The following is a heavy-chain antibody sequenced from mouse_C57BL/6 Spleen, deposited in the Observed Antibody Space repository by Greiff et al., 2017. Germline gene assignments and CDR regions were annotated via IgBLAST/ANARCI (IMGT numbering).Heavy chain of an antibody. CDR2: INPSSGYT. V-gene: IGHV1-7*01. CDR1: GYTFTSYW. J-gene: IGHJ4*01. Sequence: QVQLKESGAELAKPGASVKLSCKASGYTFTSYWMHWVKQRPGQGLEWIGYINPSSGYTKYNQKFKDKATLTADKSSSTAYMQLSSLTYEDSAFDSCANNYYSNLYYAMDYWGQGTSVTVSS. D-gene: IGHD2-5*01. CDR3: ANNYYSNLYYAMDY.